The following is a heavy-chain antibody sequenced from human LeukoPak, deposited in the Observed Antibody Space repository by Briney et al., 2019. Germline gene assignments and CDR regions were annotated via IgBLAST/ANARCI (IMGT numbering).Heavy chain of an antibody. D-gene: IGHD6-13*01. V-gene: IGHV4-61*02. CDR3: ARVGYSSSWGDY. J-gene: IGHJ4*02. CDR2: IYTSGNI. Sequence: SQTLSLTCTVSGGSISSGTYYWSWIRQPAGKGLEWIGRIYTSGNINYNPSLKSRVTISVDTSKNQFSLNLSSVTAADTAVYYCARVGYSSSWGDYWGQGTLVTVSS. CDR1: GGSISSGTYY.